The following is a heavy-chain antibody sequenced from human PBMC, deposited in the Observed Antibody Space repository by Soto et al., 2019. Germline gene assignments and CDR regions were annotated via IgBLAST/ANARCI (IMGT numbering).Heavy chain of an antibody. J-gene: IGHJ3*02. CDR3: ARSESSMVRGVIINDAFDI. V-gene: IGHV5-51*01. CDR1: GYSFTSYW. Sequence: GESLKISCKGSGYSFTSYWIGWVRQMPGKGLEWMGIIHPGDSDTRYSPSFQGQVTISADKSISTAYLQWSSLKASDTAMYYCARSESSMVRGVIINDAFDIWGQGTMVTVSS. CDR2: IHPGDSDT. D-gene: IGHD3-10*01.